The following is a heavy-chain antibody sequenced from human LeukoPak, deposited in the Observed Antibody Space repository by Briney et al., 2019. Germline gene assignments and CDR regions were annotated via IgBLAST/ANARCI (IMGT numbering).Heavy chain of an antibody. D-gene: IGHD5-12*01. CDR2: TYYRGERYN. J-gene: IGHJ5*02. Sequence: SQTLSLTCSIAGDSVSSNSAAWNWIRQSPSKGLEWLGGTYYRGERYNDYAVSVKSRITNYPDTSKNQFSLQLNSVTPEDTAVYYCARDHSGYEENNWFDPWAREPWSPSPQ. CDR1: GDSVSSNSAA. V-gene: IGHV6-1*01. CDR3: ARDHSGYEENNWFDP.